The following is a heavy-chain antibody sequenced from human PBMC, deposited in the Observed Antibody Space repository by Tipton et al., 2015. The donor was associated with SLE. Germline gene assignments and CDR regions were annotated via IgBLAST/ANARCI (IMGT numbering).Heavy chain of an antibody. CDR1: GGSISSSSYF. CDR2: IYHNGNT. J-gene: IGHJ4*02. V-gene: IGHV4-39*07. CDR3: ARLKGVAAADS. Sequence: TLSLTCTVSGGSISSSSYFWGWIRQPPGKGLEWIGSIYHNGNTYNNPSLKGRVTISVDTSKNQFSLNLRSVIAADTALYFCARLKGVAAADSWGQGTLVTVSS. D-gene: IGHD3-3*01.